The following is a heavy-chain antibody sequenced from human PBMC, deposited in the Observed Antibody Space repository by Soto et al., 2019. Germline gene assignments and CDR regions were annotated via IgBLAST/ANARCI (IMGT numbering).Heavy chain of an antibody. Sequence: ASETLSLTCTVSGGSISSAFWSWIRQAPGKRLEWIGFIYSSGITNFNPSLKSRVTMSMDTSKNQVSLKLTSVTAADTAVYYCARDSRVFDHWGQGILVT. V-gene: IGHV4-59*01. J-gene: IGHJ4*02. CDR2: IYSSGIT. CDR1: GGSISSAF. CDR3: ARDSRVFDH.